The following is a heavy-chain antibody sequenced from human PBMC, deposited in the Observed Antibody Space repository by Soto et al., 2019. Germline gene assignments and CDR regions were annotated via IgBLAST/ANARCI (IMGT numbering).Heavy chain of an antibody. D-gene: IGHD3-3*01. CDR3: ARSGYYVNYYGMAV. Sequence: ASVKVSCKASGYTFTGYYMHWVRQAPGQGLEWMGWINPNSGGTNYAQKFQGWVTMTRDTSISTAYMELSRLRSDDTAVYYCARSGYYVNYYGMAVWGQGTTVTVYS. J-gene: IGHJ6*02. V-gene: IGHV1-2*04. CDR2: INPNSGGT. CDR1: GYTFTGYY.